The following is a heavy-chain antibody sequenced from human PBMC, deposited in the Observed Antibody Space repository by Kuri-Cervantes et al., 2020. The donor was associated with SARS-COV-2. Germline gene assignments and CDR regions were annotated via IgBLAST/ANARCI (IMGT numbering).Heavy chain of an antibody. Sequence: GGSLRLSCAASGFTFSSYEMNWVRQAPGKGLEWVSYISSSGSTIYYADSVKGRFTISRDNAKNSLYLQMNSLRAEDTAVYYCARAPTVTLDYWGQGTRVTVSS. V-gene: IGHV3-48*03. CDR2: ISSSGSTI. CDR1: GFTFSSYE. D-gene: IGHD4-17*01. CDR3: ARAPTVTLDY. J-gene: IGHJ4*02.